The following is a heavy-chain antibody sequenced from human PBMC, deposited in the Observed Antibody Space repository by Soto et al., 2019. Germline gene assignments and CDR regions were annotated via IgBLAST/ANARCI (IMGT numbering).Heavy chain of an antibody. Sequence: ETLSLTCTVSGGSISRYYWSWIRQPPGKGLEWMGIIYPDDSDTRYSPSFQGQVTISADKSISTAYLQWSSLKASDTAMYYCARLGTTGTTGPFDYWGQGTLVTVSS. V-gene: IGHV5-51*01. CDR2: IYPDDSDT. CDR1: GGSISRYY. CDR3: ARLGTTGTTGPFDY. J-gene: IGHJ4*02. D-gene: IGHD1-1*01.